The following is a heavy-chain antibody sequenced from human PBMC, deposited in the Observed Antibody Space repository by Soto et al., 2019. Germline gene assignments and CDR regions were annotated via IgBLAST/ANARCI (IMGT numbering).Heavy chain of an antibody. D-gene: IGHD6-13*01. Sequence: ASVKVSCKASGYTFTSYDMHWVRQAPGQRLEWMGWINAGNGNTKYSQKFQGRFTISRDNSKNTLYLQMNSLRNDDTALYYCAKDKGITAQKHYFDYWGQGTLVTVSS. CDR2: INAGNGNT. CDR3: AKDKGITAQKHYFDY. V-gene: IGHV1-3*01. J-gene: IGHJ4*02. CDR1: GYTFTSYD.